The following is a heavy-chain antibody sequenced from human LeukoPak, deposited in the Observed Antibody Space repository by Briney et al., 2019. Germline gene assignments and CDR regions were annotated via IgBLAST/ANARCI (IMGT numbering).Heavy chain of an antibody. J-gene: IGHJ4*02. V-gene: IGHV3-73*01. CDR2: IRSKANSYAT. D-gene: IGHD2-15*01. CDR3: TSQYCSGGSCYSPPGDY. Sequence: GGSLRLSCAASGFTFSGSAMHWVRQASGKGLEWVGRIRSKANSYATAYAASVKGRFTISRDDSKNTAYLQMNSLKTEDTAVYYCTSQYCSGGSCYSPPGDYWGQGTLVTVSS. CDR1: GFTFSGSA.